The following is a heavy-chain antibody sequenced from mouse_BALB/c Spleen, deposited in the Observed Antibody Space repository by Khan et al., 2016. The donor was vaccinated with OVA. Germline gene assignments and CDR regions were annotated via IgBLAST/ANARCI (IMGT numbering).Heavy chain of an antibody. CDR1: GFTFSTYG. J-gene: IGHJ3*01. CDR2: ISSGGSYT. V-gene: IGHV5-6*01. CDR3: TRLAYYYKSEGFAY. Sequence: EVELVESGGDLVKPGGSLKLSCAASGFTFSTYGMSWVRQTPDKRLEWVATISSGGSYTYYPDSVKGRFTISRDNAKNTLYLQMSSLKSEDTAMYYGTRLAYYYKSEGFAYWGQGTLVTVSA. D-gene: IGHD1-1*01.